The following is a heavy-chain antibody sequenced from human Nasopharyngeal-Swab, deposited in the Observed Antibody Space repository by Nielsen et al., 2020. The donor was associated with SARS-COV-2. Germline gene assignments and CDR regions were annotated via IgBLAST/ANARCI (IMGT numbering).Heavy chain of an antibody. CDR3: ARDIQGWYDWFDP. CDR2: ISSSGSTI. Sequence: WIRQPPGKGLEWVSYISSSGSTIYYADSVKGRFTISRDNAKNSLYLQMNSPRAEDTAVYYCARDIQGWYDWFDPWGQGTLVTSPQ. V-gene: IGHV3-11*01. J-gene: IGHJ5*02. D-gene: IGHD6-19*01.